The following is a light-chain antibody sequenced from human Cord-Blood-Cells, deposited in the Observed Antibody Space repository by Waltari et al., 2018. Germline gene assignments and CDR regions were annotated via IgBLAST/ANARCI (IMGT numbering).Light chain of an antibody. Sequence: QSALTKPPSASGSPGNSVTIPCTGTSSDVGGYNELSWYQQHPGKAPKLMIYEVSKRPSGVPDRFSGSKSGNTASLTVSGLQAEDEADYYCSSYAGSNNVFGTGTKVTVL. V-gene: IGLV2-8*01. CDR2: EVS. J-gene: IGLJ1*01. CDR1: SSDVGGYNE. CDR3: SSYAGSNNV.